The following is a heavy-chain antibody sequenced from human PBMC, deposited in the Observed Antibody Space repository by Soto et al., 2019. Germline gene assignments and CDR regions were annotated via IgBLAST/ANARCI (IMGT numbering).Heavy chain of an antibody. D-gene: IGHD2-15*01. J-gene: IGHJ3*02. CDR3: ARDRCYPMECDAFDI. CDR2: IWYDGSNK. Sequence: GGSLRLSCAASGFTFSSYGMHWVRQAPGKGLEWVAVIWYDGSNKYYADSVKGRFTISRDNSKNTLYLQMNSLRAEDTAVYYCARDRCYPMECDAFDIWGQGTMVTVSS. V-gene: IGHV3-33*01. CDR1: GFTFSSYG.